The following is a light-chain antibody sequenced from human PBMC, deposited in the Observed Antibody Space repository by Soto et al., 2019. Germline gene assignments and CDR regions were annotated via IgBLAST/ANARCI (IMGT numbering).Light chain of an antibody. CDR3: QQYGSSPWT. CDR2: EAS. J-gene: IGKJ1*01. V-gene: IGKV1-5*02. Sequence: DIQMTQSPSTLSASLGDRVTIICRASRSVDKWLAWYQQKSGKAPKLLIYEASHLQSGVPSRFGGSGSGTEFTLTINNLQPEDVATYYCQQYGSSPWTFGQGTKVEIK. CDR1: RSVDKW.